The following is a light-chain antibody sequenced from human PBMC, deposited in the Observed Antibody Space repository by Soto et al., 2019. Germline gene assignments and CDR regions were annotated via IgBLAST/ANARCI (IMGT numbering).Light chain of an antibody. CDR2: GAS. V-gene: IGKV3-20*01. CDR1: QSVSRNF. Sequence: EIVLMQSPGALSLSPGERATLSCRASQSVSRNFLAWYQQQPGQAPRLLLSGASSRATGIPDRFSGSGSGTDFSLTISRLEPEDFAVYYCQQYGTSPITFGQGTRLEIK. CDR3: QQYGTSPIT. J-gene: IGKJ5*01.